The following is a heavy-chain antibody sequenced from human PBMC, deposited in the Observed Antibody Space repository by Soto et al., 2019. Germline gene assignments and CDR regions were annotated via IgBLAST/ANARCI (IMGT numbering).Heavy chain of an antibody. CDR3: ARDGGDYYGSGSYYFEGYYYGMDV. CDR1: GGTFSSYA. Sequence: QVQLVQSGAEVKKPGSSVKVSCKASGGTFSSYAISWVRQAPGQGLEWMGGIIPIFGTANYAQKFQGRVTITADESTSTADVELSSLRSEDTAVYYCARDGGDYYGSGSYYFEGYYYGMDVWGQGTTVTVSS. CDR2: IIPIFGTA. D-gene: IGHD3-10*01. V-gene: IGHV1-69*01. J-gene: IGHJ6*02.